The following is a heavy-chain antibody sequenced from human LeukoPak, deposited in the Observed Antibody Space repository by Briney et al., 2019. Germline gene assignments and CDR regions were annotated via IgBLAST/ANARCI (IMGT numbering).Heavy chain of an antibody. CDR1: GYTFTSYG. Sequence: GASVKVSCKASGYTFTSYGISWVQQAPGQGLEWMGWISAYNGNTNYAQKLQGRVTMTTDTSTSTAYMELRSLRSDDTAVYYCARDRDYGGPRDVVNPWGQGTLVTVSS. CDR3: ARDRDYGGPRDVVNP. D-gene: IGHD4-23*01. CDR2: ISAYNGNT. V-gene: IGHV1-18*01. J-gene: IGHJ5*02.